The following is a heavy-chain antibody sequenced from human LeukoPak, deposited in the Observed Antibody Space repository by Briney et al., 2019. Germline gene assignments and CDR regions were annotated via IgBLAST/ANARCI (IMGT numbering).Heavy chain of an antibody. D-gene: IGHD3-22*01. Sequence: SETLSLTCTVSGGSISSYYWSWIRKPPGKGLEWIGYIYYSGSTNYNPSLKSRVTISVDTSKNQFSLKLSSVTAADTAVYYCARDAPNHYDSSGYYQRNAFDIWGQGTMVTVSS. CDR2: IYYSGST. CDR3: ARDAPNHYDSSGYYQRNAFDI. V-gene: IGHV4-59*01. CDR1: GGSISSYY. J-gene: IGHJ3*02.